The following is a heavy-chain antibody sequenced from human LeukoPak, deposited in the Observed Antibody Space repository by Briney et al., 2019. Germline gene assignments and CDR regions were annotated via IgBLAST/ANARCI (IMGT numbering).Heavy chain of an antibody. CDR3: AREVDYYGSGSDNYYYYMDV. V-gene: IGHV4-59*01. D-gene: IGHD3-10*01. J-gene: IGHJ6*03. CDR1: GASISSYY. CDR2: IYYSGST. Sequence: SETLSLTCTVSGASISSYYWSWIRQPPGKGLECIGYIYYSGSTNYNPSLKSRVTISVDTSKNQFSLKLSSVTAADTAVYYCAREVDYYGSGSDNYYYYMDVWGKGTTVTVSS.